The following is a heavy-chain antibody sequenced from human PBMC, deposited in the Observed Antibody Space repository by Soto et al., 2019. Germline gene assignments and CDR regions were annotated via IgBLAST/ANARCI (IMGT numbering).Heavy chain of an antibody. CDR1: GFTFSSYG. CDR3: AKQLETFGGVIVTPGDY. D-gene: IGHD3-16*02. J-gene: IGHJ4*02. V-gene: IGHV3-30*18. CDR2: ISYDGSNK. Sequence: PGGSLRLSCAASGFTFSSYGMHWVRQAPGKGLEWVAVISYDGSNKYYADSVKGRFTISRDNSKNTLYLQMNSLRAEDTAVYYCAKQLETFGGVIVTPGDYWGQGTLVTVSS.